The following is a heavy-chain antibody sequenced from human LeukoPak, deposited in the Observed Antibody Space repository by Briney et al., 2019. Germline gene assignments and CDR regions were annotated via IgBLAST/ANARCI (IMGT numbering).Heavy chain of an antibody. CDR2: IIPIFGTA. Sequence: GASVKVSCKASGGTFSSYAMSWVRQAPGQGLEWMGGIIPIFGTANYAQKFQGRVTITTNESTSTACMELSSLRSEDTAVYYCAREGGYSLTSPYNWFDPWGQGTLVTVSS. J-gene: IGHJ5*02. CDR3: AREGGYSLTSPYNWFDP. V-gene: IGHV1-69*05. CDR1: GGTFSSYA. D-gene: IGHD3-10*01.